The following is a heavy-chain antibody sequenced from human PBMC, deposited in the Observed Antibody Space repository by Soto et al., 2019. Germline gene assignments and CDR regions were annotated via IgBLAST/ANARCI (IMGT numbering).Heavy chain of an antibody. Sequence: EVQLLESGGGLVQPGGSLRLSCAASGFSFSSYGMTWVRQAPGKGLEWVSTISNSGGSTYYADSVRGRFTISRDNSENTLYLQMKTLRAEDTAVYYCAKGGGSKGGGVWGQGTTVTVSS. CDR3: AKGGGSKGGGV. D-gene: IGHD1-26*01. CDR2: ISNSGGST. V-gene: IGHV3-23*01. J-gene: IGHJ6*02. CDR1: GFSFSSYG.